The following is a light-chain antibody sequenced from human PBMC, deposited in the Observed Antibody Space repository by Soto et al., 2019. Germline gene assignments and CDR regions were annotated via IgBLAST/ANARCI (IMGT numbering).Light chain of an antibody. CDR2: DAS. J-gene: IGKJ4*01. CDR1: QDINNY. Sequence: DIQMTQSPSSLSASVGDRVTITCQANQDINNYLNWYQQKPGKAPKLLIFDASNLETGVPSRFSGSGSGTDFTFTISSLQPEDIGTYYCQQYDSHISFGGGTKVGI. CDR3: QQYDSHIS. V-gene: IGKV1-33*01.